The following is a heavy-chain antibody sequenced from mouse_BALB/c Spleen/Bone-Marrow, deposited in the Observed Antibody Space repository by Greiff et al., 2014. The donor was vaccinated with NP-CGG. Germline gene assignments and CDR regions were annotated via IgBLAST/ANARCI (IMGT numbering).Heavy chain of an antibody. V-gene: IGHV1-80*01. J-gene: IGHJ4*01. Sequence: VQLVQSGAELVRPGSSVKFSCTASGFAFGDSGMHWVKQRPGQGLEWIGQIYPGDGETNYNGEFEGRVTLTADKSSSTAYMQVGSLKLEGSAAYVCASDYYYGRYYATDYWGQGTTVTVSS. D-gene: IGHD1-1*01. CDR2: IYPGDGET. CDR1: GFAFGDSG. CDR3: ASDYYYGRYYATDY.